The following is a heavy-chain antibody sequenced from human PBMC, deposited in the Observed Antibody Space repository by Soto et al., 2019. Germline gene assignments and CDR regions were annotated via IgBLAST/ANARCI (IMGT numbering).Heavy chain of an antibody. CDR2: VIPVFDST. J-gene: IGHJ6*02. D-gene: IGHD4-17*01. Sequence: VQVVQSGPEVKNPGSSVKVSCKAPGRTLISYASNWVRQAPGQGLGWVGGVIPVFDSTKYAQKVQGRDTITADNSRSTVYLALTGLRFDDTAVYYCARGTLRRDGDTGDRDADYGDTMDGWGQGTTVTVS. CDR3: ARGTLRRDGDTGDRDADYGDTMDG. V-gene: IGHV1-69*06. CDR1: GRTLISYA.